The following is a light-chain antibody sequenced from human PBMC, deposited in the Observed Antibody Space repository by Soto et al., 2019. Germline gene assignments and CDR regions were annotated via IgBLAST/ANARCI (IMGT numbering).Light chain of an antibody. Sequence: QSVLTQPASVSGSPGQSITISCTGTSSDVGGYDYVSWYQLHPGKAPKLMVFEVNNRPSGVSYRFSGSKSGNTASLTISGLQADDEADYFCSSFAGSSTFVFGTGTQVTVL. J-gene: IGLJ1*01. V-gene: IGLV2-14*01. CDR2: EVN. CDR1: SSDVGGYDY. CDR3: SSFAGSSTFV.